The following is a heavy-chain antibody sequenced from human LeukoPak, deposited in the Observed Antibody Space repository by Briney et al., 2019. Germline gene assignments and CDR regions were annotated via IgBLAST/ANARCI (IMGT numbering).Heavy chain of an antibody. V-gene: IGHV4-59*01. D-gene: IGHD6-19*01. CDR1: GGSFSGYY. CDR3: ARSSSGWTIDY. J-gene: IGHJ4*02. CDR2: IYYSGST. Sequence: SETLSLTCAVYGGSFSGYYWSWIRQPPGKGLEWIGYIYYSGSTNYNPSLKSRVTISVDTSKNQFSLKLSSVTAADTAVYYCARSSSGWTIDYWGQGTLVTVSS.